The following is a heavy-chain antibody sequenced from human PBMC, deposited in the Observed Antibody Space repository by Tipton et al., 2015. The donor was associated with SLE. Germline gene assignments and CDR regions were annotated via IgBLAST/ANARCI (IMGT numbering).Heavy chain of an antibody. CDR2: IYYSGST. CDR1: GGSISSSSYY. CDR3: ARRALAVAGFDY. D-gene: IGHD6-19*01. J-gene: IGHJ4*02. V-gene: IGHV4-39*01. Sequence: TLSLTCTVSGGSISSSSYYWGWIRQPPGKGLEWIGSIYYSGSTYYNPSLKSRVTISVDTSKNQFSLKLSSVTAADTAVYYCARRALAVAGFDYWGQGTLVTVSS.